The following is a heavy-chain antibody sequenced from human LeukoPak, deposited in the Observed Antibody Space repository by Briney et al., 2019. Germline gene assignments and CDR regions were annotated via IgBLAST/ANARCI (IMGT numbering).Heavy chain of an antibody. CDR1: GGSISSRNYY. CDR3: ACLGNGRTFDY. V-gene: IGHV4-39*07. J-gene: IGHJ4*02. Sequence: SETLSLTCTVSGGSISSRNYYWGWIRQPPGKGLEWIGSSYYSGSSYYNPSLQSRVTISVDTSKNQFSLKLSSVTAADTAVYYCACLGNGRTFDYWGQGTLVPVSS. CDR2: SYYSGSS. D-gene: IGHD2-8*01.